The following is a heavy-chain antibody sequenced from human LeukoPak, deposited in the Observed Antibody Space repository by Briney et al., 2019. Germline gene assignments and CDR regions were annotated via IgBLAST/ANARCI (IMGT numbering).Heavy chain of an antibody. J-gene: IGHJ4*02. V-gene: IGHV4-39*07. D-gene: IGHD5-18*01. CDR1: GGSISSSSYY. CDR3: GRALRNRETQLWFDY. Sequence: SETLSLTCTVSGGSISSSSYYWGWLRQPPGKGLEWIGGIYYSGSTYYNPSLKSRVTISVDTSKNQFSLKLSSVTAADTAVYYCGRALRNRETQLWFDYWGQGTLVTVSS. CDR2: IYYSGST.